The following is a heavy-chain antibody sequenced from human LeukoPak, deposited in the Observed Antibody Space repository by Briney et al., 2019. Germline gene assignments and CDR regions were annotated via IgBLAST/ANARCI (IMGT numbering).Heavy chain of an antibody. CDR1: GFTFSSHS. CDR3: ARGIVGTTMGRY. V-gene: IGHV3-21*01. J-gene: IGHJ4*02. Sequence: GGSLRLSCEASGFTFSSHSMNWVRQAPGKGLEWVSSISSSSTYIYYADSVKGRFTISRDNAKNTVYLQMNSLRVEDTAVYYCARGIVGTTMGRYWGQGTLVTVSS. D-gene: IGHD1-26*01. CDR2: ISSSSTYI.